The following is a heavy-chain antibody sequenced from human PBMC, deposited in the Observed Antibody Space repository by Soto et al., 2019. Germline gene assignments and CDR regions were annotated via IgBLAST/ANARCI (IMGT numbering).Heavy chain of an antibody. CDR3: ARGGGYCSGGSCYWFDP. CDR1: GDSISTNY. J-gene: IGHJ5*02. V-gene: IGHV4-59*01. Sequence: SEPLSLTCTVSGDSISTNYWSWIRQPPGKALEWIGYIHSSGITNYNPSLKSRVTIAVETSKNQFSLGLSSVTAADTAVYYCARGGGYCSGGSCYWFDPWGPGTLVTVSS. D-gene: IGHD2-15*01. CDR2: IHSSGIT.